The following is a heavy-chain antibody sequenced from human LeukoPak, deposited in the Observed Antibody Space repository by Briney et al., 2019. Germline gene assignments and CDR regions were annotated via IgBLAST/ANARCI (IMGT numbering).Heavy chain of an antibody. V-gene: IGHV3-7*04. D-gene: IGHD4-23*01. CDR2: IKQDGSEK. CDR1: GFTFSTYW. Sequence: TGGSLRLSCAASGFTFSTYWMNWVRQAPGKGLEWVANIKQDGSEKDYVDSVKGRFTISRDNAKNSLYLQMNSLRAEDTAVYYCARSTTVITIVHFDCWGQGTLVTVSS. J-gene: IGHJ4*02. CDR3: ARSTTVITIVHFDC.